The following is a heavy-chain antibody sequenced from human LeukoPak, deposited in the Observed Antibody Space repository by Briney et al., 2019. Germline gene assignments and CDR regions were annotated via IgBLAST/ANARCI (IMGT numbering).Heavy chain of an antibody. J-gene: IGHJ6*02. Sequence: GRSLRLSCAASGFTFSSYGMHWVRQAPGKGLEWVAVIWYDGSNKYYADSVKGRFTISRDNSKNTLYLQMNSLRAEDTAVYYCALLYCSGGSCNSSLEHYYYGMDVWGQGTTVTVTS. CDR1: GFTFSSYG. CDR2: IWYDGSNK. D-gene: IGHD2-15*01. V-gene: IGHV3-33*01. CDR3: ALLYCSGGSCNSSLEHYYYGMDV.